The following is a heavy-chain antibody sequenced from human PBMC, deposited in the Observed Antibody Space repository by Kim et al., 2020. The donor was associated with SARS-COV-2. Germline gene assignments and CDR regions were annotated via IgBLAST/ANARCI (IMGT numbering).Heavy chain of an antibody. V-gene: IGHV3-30*04. CDR3: VRDSYGSMDV. J-gene: IGHJ6*02. Sequence: GGSLRLSCAASGFTFSSRAMHWVRQAPGKGLEWVACISHDERNKDYADSVKGRFIISRDNSKNTLYLQMNSLRPEDTAVYYCVRDSYGSMDVWGQGTTAT. CDR1: GFTFSSRA. CDR2: ISHDERNK. D-gene: IGHD4-17*01.